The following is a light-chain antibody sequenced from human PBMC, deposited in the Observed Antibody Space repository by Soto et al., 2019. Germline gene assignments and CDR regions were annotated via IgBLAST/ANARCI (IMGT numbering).Light chain of an antibody. V-gene: IGKV1-39*01. CDR3: QQSYSTPLP. J-gene: IGKJ4*01. Sequence: EIQVTQSPSSQSAPVGDRVTITCRASPSISSYLNWYQQKPGKAPKLLIYAASSLQSGVPSRFSGSGSGTDFTLTISSLQPEDFATYYCQQSYSTPLPFGGVTNV. CDR1: PSISSY. CDR2: AAS.